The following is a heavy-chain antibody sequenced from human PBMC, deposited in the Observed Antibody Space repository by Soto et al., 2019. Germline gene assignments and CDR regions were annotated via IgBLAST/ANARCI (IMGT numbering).Heavy chain of an antibody. Sequence: SVKVSCKASGGTFSSYAISWVRQAPGQGLEWMGGIIPIFGTANYAHKFQGRVTITADESTSTAYMELSSLRSEDTAVYYCASASYPYYYDSSGPIFAFDYWGQGTLVTVSS. D-gene: IGHD3-22*01. CDR2: IIPIFGTA. CDR1: GGTFSSYA. CDR3: ASASYPYYYDSSGPIFAFDY. J-gene: IGHJ4*02. V-gene: IGHV1-69*13.